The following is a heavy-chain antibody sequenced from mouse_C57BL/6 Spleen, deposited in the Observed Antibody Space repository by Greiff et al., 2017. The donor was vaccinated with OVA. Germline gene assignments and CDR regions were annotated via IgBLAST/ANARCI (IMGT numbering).Heavy chain of an antibody. D-gene: IGHD4-1*01. CDR2: ISYDGSN. V-gene: IGHV3-6*01. CDR3: ARETGTGGYFDY. CDR1: GYSITSGYY. J-gene: IGHJ2*01. Sequence: VQLKDSGPGLVKPSQSLSLTCSVTGYSITSGYYWNWIRQFPGNKLEWMGYISYDGSNNYNPSLKNRISITRDTSKNQFFLKLNSVTTEDTATYYCARETGTGGYFDYWGQGTTLTVSS.